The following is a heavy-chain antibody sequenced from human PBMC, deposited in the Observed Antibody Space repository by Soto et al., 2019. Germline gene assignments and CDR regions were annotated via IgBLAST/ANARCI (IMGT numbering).Heavy chain of an antibody. Sequence: GXSGKVSCRAPRGTSCSYATSWVRQAPVQGLGWRGRIIPIFGTANYAQKFQGRVTITADESTSTAYIDLSSLRSEDTAVYYCARGDYDILTGYLAYWGQGTLVTVYS. CDR3: ARGDYDILTGYLAY. V-gene: IGHV1-69*13. CDR2: IIPIFGTA. D-gene: IGHD3-9*01. J-gene: IGHJ4*02. CDR1: RGTSCSYA.